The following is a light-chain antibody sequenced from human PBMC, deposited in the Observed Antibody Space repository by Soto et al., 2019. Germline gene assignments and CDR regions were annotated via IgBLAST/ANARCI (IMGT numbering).Light chain of an antibody. CDR2: RDN. CDR3: ATWDDSLGGPV. J-gene: IGLJ2*01. V-gene: IGLV1-47*01. Sequence: QSVLTQTPSVSGTPGQRVNISCSGSSSNIGRNYVYWYHQFPGTAPKLLIYRDNERPSGVPDRFSGSKSGTSASLAISGLRSEDEADYHCATWDDSLGGPVFGGGTKLTVL. CDR1: SSNIGRNY.